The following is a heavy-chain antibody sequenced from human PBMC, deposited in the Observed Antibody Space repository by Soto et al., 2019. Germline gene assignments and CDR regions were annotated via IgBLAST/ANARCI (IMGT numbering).Heavy chain of an antibody. D-gene: IGHD3-9*01. J-gene: IGHJ4*02. CDR2: IWHDGRNK. CDR1: GFTFSSFG. V-gene: IGHV3-33*01. Sequence: GESLRLSCAASGFTFSSFGMHWVRQAPGKGLEWVAVIWHDGRNKYYADFVKGRITISRDNSKNTLYLQMNSLRAEDTAVYYCAFQGGYVGPFYYWGQGTLVTVSS. CDR3: AFQGGYVGPFYY.